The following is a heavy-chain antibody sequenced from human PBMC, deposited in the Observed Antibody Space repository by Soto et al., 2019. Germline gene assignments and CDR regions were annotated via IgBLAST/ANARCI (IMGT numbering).Heavy chain of an antibody. D-gene: IGHD4-17*01. V-gene: IGHV3-7*01. CDR3: ARHGDYVFDR. CDR1: GFIFSSRW. Sequence: EVQLVESGGGLVQPGGSLRLSCAASGFIFSSRWMGWVRQVSEKGLEWVANINYEGSEKYYVDSVKGRFTISRDNAKNSLFLQMNSLRAEDTAVYYCARHGDYVFDRWGRGTLVTVSS. CDR2: INYEGSEK. J-gene: IGHJ4*02.